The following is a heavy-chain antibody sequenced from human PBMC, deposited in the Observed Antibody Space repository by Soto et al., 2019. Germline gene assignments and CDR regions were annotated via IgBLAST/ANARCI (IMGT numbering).Heavy chain of an antibody. CDR3: AGGDCSNNCYIGY. V-gene: IGHV3-23*01. D-gene: IGHD2-2*02. CDR1: GFTFSSNG. CDR2: ISGSGRNT. J-gene: IGHJ4*02. Sequence: GGSLRLSCATSGFTFSSNGMSWVRQAPGKGLDWVSGISGSGRNTYYADSVKGRFNISRDNAKDSLYLQMNSLRVEDTGVYYCAGGDCSNNCYIGYWGQGALVTVSS.